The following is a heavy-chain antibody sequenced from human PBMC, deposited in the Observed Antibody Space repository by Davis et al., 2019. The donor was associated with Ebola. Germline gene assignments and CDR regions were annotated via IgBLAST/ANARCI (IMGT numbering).Heavy chain of an antibody. J-gene: IGHJ4*02. CDR3: GRGAGDGDYVDY. D-gene: IGHD4-17*01. CDR2: IYPGDSDT. CDR1: GYSFTTYW. V-gene: IGHV5-51*01. Sequence: GESLKISCKGSGYSFTTYWIAWVRQTPAKGLEWMGIIYPGDSDTRYSPAFEGQVTISVDRSTNTAYLQWSSLKASDTAIYYCGRGAGDGDYVDYWGQGTLVTVSS.